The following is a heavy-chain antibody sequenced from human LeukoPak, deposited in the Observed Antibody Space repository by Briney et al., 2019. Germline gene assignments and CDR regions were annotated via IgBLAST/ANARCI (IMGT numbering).Heavy chain of an antibody. D-gene: IGHD3-10*01. CDR1: GGTFSSYA. CDR3: AKDRGGTGDFDY. J-gene: IGHJ4*02. CDR2: INPDNGNA. Sequence: ASVKVSCKASGGTFSSYAISWVRQAPGQRLEWMGWINPDNGNAEYSQKFQGRVTITRDPSATTAYMELSSLRSEDMAVYYCAKDRGGTGDFDYWGQGTLVTVSS. V-gene: IGHV1-3*01.